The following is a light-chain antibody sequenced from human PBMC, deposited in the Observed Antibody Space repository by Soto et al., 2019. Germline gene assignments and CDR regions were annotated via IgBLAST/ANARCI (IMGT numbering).Light chain of an antibody. V-gene: IGKV3-15*01. Sequence: DILMTQSPATLSLSPGGRATLSCRASQSVSSNLAWYQQKPGQAPRLLIQRASTRATGIPARFSGSGSGTEFTITISSLQSEDFVVYFCQQYNNWPGTFGQGTKVEIK. CDR3: QQYNNWPGT. J-gene: IGKJ1*01. CDR2: RAS. CDR1: QSVSSN.